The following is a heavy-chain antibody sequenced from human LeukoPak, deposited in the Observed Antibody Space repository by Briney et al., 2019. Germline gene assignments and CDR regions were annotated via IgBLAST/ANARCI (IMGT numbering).Heavy chain of an antibody. CDR3: ASHIAASGFPFDY. V-gene: IGHV3-30-3*01. Sequence: GGSLRLSCAASGFTFSNYVMHWVRQAPGKGLEWVAVISYVGNSKYYTDSVKGRFTISRDNSNNTLYLQMNSLTAEDTAVYYCASHIAASGFPFDYWGQGTLVTVSS. CDR2: ISYVGNSK. D-gene: IGHD6-13*01. J-gene: IGHJ4*02. CDR1: GFTFSNYV.